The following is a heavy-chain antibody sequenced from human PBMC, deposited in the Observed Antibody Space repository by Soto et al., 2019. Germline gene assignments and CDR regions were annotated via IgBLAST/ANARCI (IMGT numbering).Heavy chain of an antibody. CDR2: IYHSGST. CDR1: GYSISSGYY. CDR3: ARDPAYSSSSSWFDP. D-gene: IGHD6-6*01. J-gene: IGHJ5*02. V-gene: IGHV4-38-2*02. Sequence: PSETLSLTCAVSGYSISSGYYWGWIRQPPGKGLEWIGSIYHSGSTYYNPSLKSRVTISVDTSKNQFSLKLSSVTAADTAVYYCARDPAYSSSSSWFDPWGQGTLVTVSS.